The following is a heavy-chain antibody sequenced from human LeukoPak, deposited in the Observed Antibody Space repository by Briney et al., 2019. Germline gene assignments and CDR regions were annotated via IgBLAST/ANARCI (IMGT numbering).Heavy chain of an antibody. D-gene: IGHD3-3*01. V-gene: IGHV3-53*05. CDR2: IYSGGSI. Sequence: PGGSLRLSCAASGLIVSSNYMTWVRQAPGKGLEWVSVIYSGGSIYYADSVKGRFTISRDNSKNTLNLQMNSLRAEDTAVYYCARDSEFLEWFDAFDIWGQGTMVTVSS. CDR1: GLIVSSNY. CDR3: ARDSEFLEWFDAFDI. J-gene: IGHJ3*02.